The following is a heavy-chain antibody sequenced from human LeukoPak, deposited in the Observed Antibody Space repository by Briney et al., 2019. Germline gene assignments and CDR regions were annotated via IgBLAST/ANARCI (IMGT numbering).Heavy chain of an antibody. CDR2: INHSGST. V-gene: IGHV4-34*01. CDR1: GGSFSGYY. CDR3: ARGGDIVLMVYAISDWYFDL. J-gene: IGHJ2*01. D-gene: IGHD2-8*01. Sequence: PSETLSLTCAVYGGSFSGYYWSWIRQPPGKGLEWIGEINHSGSTNYNPSLKSRVTISVDTSKTPFSLKLSSVTAADTAVYYCARGGDIVLMVYAISDWYFDLWGRGTLVTVSS.